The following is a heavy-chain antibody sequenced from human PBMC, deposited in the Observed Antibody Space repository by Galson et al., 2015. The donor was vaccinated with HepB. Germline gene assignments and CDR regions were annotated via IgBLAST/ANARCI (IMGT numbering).Heavy chain of an antibody. Sequence: SVKVSCKASGGTFSSYTISWVRQAPGQGLEWMGRIIPILGIANYAQKLQGRVTITADKSTSTAYMELSSLRSEDTAVYYCARLGYYYDSSGHTLGGGAFDIWGQGTMVTVSS. D-gene: IGHD3-22*01. V-gene: IGHV1-69*02. CDR2: IIPILGIA. J-gene: IGHJ3*02. CDR1: GGTFSSYT. CDR3: ARLGYYYDSSGHTLGGGAFDI.